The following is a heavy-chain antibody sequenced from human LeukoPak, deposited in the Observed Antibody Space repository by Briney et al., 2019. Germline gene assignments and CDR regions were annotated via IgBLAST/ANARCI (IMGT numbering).Heavy chain of an antibody. CDR1: GYTFTGYY. J-gene: IGHJ5*02. V-gene: IGHV1-2*02. CDR3: SSNSCDYFDP. D-gene: IGHD4-17*01. CDR2: INPNSGGT. Sequence: ASVKVSCKASGYTFTGYYMNWVRQAPGQGLEWMGWINPNSGGTNYAQKVQGRVTMTRDTSISTAYMELSRLRSEDTAVYDCSSNSCDYFDPWGQGTLVTVSS.